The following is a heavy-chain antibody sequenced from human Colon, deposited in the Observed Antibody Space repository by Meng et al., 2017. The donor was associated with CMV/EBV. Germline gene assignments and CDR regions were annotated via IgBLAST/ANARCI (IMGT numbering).Heavy chain of an antibody. J-gene: IGHJ4*02. CDR2: INTDGSTT. V-gene: IGHV3-74*01. Sequence: EVQVVEAGGGLVQPGGSLRLSCAASGFTFSSKWLHWVRQGPGKGLVWVSRINTDGSTTYYADSVKGRFTISRDNAKNTLYLQMNSLRAEDTAVYYCASRDYWGQGTLVTVSS. CDR3: ASRDY. CDR1: GFTFSSKW.